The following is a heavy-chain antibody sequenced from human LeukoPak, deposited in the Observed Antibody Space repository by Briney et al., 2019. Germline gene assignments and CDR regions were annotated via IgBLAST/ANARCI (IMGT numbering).Heavy chain of an antibody. Sequence: GESLKISCKGSGYSFTSYWIGWVRQMPGKGLEWMGIIYPGDSDTRYSPSFQGQVTISADKSISTAYLQWSSLKASDTAMYYCARHEVTMVRGVPDAFDIWGQGTMVTVSS. CDR2: IYPGDSDT. CDR1: GYSFTSYW. D-gene: IGHD3-10*01. CDR3: ARHEVTMVRGVPDAFDI. J-gene: IGHJ3*02. V-gene: IGHV5-51*01.